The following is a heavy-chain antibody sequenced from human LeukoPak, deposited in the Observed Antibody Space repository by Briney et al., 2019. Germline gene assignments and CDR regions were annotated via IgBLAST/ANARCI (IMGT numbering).Heavy chain of an antibody. CDR1: GGSISSHY. CDR3: ARAFFGDYSAEYFHH. Sequence: SETLSLTXTVSGGSISSHYWSWIRQPPGGGVEWIGYIYSSGTTNYNPSLKSRVTISVDTSKNQFSLKLNSVTAADTAVYYCARAFFGDYSAEYFHHWGQGTLVTVSS. D-gene: IGHD4-17*01. CDR2: IYSSGTT. J-gene: IGHJ1*01. V-gene: IGHV4-59*11.